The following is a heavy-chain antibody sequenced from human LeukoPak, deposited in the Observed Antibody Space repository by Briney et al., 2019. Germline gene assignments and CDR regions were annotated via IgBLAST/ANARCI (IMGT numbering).Heavy chain of an antibody. V-gene: IGHV4-39*01. J-gene: IGHJ3*02. CDR3: ARTRGWELRADSAFDI. Sequence: PSETLSLICTVSGGSISSSSYYWGWIRQPPGKGLEWIGSIYYSGSTYYNPSLKSRVTISEDTSKNQFSLKLTSVTAADTAVYYCARTRGWELRADSAFDIWGQGTMVTVSS. D-gene: IGHD1-26*01. CDR2: IYYSGST. CDR1: GGSISSSSYY.